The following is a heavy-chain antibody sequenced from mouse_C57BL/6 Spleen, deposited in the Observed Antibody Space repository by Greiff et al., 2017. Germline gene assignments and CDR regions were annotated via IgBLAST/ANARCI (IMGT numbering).Heavy chain of an antibody. Sequence: QVTLKVSGPGILQPSQTLSLTCSFSGFSLSTFGMGVGWIRQPSGKGLEWLAHIWWDDDKNYNPALKSRLTISTDTSKTQVFLTIANVDTADTATYYCARIERHGNDWYFDVWGTGTTVTVSS. J-gene: IGHJ1*03. D-gene: IGHD2-1*01. CDR1: GFSLSTFGMG. CDR2: IWWDDDK. V-gene: IGHV8-8*01. CDR3: ARIERHGNDWYFDV.